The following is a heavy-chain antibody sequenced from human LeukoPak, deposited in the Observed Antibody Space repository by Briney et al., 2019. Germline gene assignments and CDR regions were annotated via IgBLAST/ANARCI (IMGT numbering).Heavy chain of an antibody. V-gene: IGHV1-2*02. D-gene: IGHD6-6*01. CDR3: ARCPPDSSSSGSDYYYYMDV. Sequence: GASVKVSCKASGYTFTSYDINWVRQATGQGLEWMGWMNPNSGGTNYAQKFQGRVTMTRDTSISTAYMELSRLRSDDTAVYYCARCPPDSSSSGSDYYYYMDVWGKGTTVTVSS. J-gene: IGHJ6*03. CDR1: GYTFTSYD. CDR2: MNPNSGGT.